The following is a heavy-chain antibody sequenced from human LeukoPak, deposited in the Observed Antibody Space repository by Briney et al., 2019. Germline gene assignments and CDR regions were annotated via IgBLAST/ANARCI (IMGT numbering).Heavy chain of an antibody. CDR2: IYYSGST. CDR3: VTPGAHQYYFDY. D-gene: IGHD1-14*01. V-gene: IGHV4-39*01. CDR1: GGSISSSSYY. Sequence: SETLSLTCTVSGGSISSSSYYWGWIRQPPGKGLEWIGSIYYSGSTYYNPSLKSRVTISVDTSKNQLSLKLSSVTAADTAVYYCVTPGAHQYYFDYWGQGTLVTVSS. J-gene: IGHJ4*02.